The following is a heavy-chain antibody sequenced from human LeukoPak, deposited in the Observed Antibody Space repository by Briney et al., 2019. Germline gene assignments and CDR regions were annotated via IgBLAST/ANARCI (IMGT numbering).Heavy chain of an antibody. Sequence: GGSLRLSCAASGFTFSSYSMNWVRQAPGKGLEWVSSIISSSSHIYYADSVKGRFTISRDNAKNSLYLQMNSLRAEDTAVYYCARGGYCSSTSCSRNRAFDYWGQGTLVTVSS. CDR1: GFTFSSYS. CDR3: ARGGYCSSTSCSRNRAFDY. V-gene: IGHV3-21*01. CDR2: IISSSSHI. J-gene: IGHJ4*02. D-gene: IGHD2-2*01.